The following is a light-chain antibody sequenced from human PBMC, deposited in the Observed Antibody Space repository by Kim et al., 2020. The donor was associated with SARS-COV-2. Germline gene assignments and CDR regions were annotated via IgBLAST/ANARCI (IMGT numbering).Light chain of an antibody. CDR1: KLGHKY. Sequence: SYELTQPPSVSVSPGQTASITCSGDKLGHKYACWYQQKPGQSPVLVIYQDSKRPSGIPERFSGSNSGNTATLTISGTQAMDEADYYCQAWDSSTYWVFGG. V-gene: IGLV3-1*01. J-gene: IGLJ3*02. CDR3: QAWDSSTYWV. CDR2: QDS.